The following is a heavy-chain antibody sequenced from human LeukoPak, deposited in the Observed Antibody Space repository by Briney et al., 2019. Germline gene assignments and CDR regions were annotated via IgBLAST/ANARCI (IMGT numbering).Heavy chain of an antibody. J-gene: IGHJ6*02. V-gene: IGHV4-59*01. D-gene: IGHD6-6*01. CDR1: GGSISSYY. CDR2: IYYSGST. Sequence: SETLSLTCTVSGGSISSYYWSWIRQPPGKGLEWIGYIYYSGSTNYSPSLKSRVTISVDTSKNQFSLKLSSVTAADTAVYYCARQYSSSNYYYYYGMDVWGQGTTVTVSS. CDR3: ARQYSSSNYYYYYGMDV.